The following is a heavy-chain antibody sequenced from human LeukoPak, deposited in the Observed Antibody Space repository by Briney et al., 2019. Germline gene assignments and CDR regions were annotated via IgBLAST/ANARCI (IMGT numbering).Heavy chain of an antibody. CDR1: GFTFSSSW. CDR2: IQQDGSDK. V-gene: IGHV3-7*01. J-gene: IGHJ4*02. Sequence: GGSLRLSCAASGFTFSSSWMSWVRQAPGKGLEWVANIQQDGSDKYYVDSVKGRFTISRDNAKNSLYLQMNSLRAEDTAVYYCARDLYRIVVVPHYFDYWGQGTLVTVSS. D-gene: IGHD3-22*01. CDR3: ARDLYRIVVVPHYFDY.